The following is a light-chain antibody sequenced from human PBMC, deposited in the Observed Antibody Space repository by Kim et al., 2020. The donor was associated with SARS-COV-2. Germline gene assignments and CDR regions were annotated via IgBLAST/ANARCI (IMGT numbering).Light chain of an antibody. CDR3: EQTYSTPT. Sequence: SASVGDRVTITCRASQSITNDLNWYQQKPGKAPKVLIYTTSSLQSGVPSRFSGSGSGTDFTLTISSLQPEDFATYYCEQTYSTPTFGQGTRLEIK. CDR1: QSITND. CDR2: TTS. V-gene: IGKV1-39*01. J-gene: IGKJ5*01.